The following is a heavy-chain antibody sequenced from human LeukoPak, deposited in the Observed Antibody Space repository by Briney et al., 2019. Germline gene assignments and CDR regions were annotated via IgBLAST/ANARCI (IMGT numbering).Heavy chain of an antibody. CDR2: ISGSGGST. V-gene: IGHV3-23*01. CDR1: GFTFSSYA. D-gene: IGHD6-19*01. J-gene: IGHJ4*02. CDR3: AKDQVAVAGTPCLFDY. Sequence: HPGGSLRLSCAASGFTFSSYAMSWVRQAPGKGLEWVSVISGSGGSTYYADSVKGRFTISRDNSKNTLYLQMNSLRAEDTAVYYCAKDQVAVAGTPCLFDYWGQGTLVTVSS.